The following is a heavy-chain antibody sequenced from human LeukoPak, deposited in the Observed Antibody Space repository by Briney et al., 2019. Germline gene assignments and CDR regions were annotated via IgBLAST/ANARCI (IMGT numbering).Heavy chain of an antibody. CDR1: GFTSRGFA. CDR2: IGGTGDNT. J-gene: IGHJ6*01. Sequence: GGSLRLSCAASGFTSRGFAMSWGRATLGKGLGWGSRIGGTGDNTLYADSVKGRFTISRDKSKNTLYLEMNSLRAEDTAIYYCAKMKGHPLPKYYMDVWGQGTTVTVSS. V-gene: IGHV3-23*01. CDR3: AKMKGHPLPKYYMDV. D-gene: IGHD1-26*01.